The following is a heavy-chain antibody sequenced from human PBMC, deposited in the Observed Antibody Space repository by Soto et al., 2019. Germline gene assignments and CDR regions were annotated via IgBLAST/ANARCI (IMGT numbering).Heavy chain of an antibody. V-gene: IGHV4-30-4*01. Sequence: QVQLQESGPGLVKPSQTLSLTCTVSGGSISSGDYYWSWIRQPPGKGLEWIGYIYYSGSTYYNPSLKRRLTRSVDTSKNQCSLKLSPVTAAETAVYYCARDLGYSSSFGFGILFDPWGQGTPVTVSS. CDR1: GGSISSGDYY. J-gene: IGHJ5*02. CDR3: ARDLGYSSSFGFGILFDP. D-gene: IGHD6-13*01. CDR2: IYYSGST.